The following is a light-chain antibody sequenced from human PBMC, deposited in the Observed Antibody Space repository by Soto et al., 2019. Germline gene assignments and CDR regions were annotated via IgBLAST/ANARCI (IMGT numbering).Light chain of an antibody. CDR2: GAS. J-gene: IGKJ2*01. Sequence: EIVMTQSPATLSVSPGERATLSCRASQSVGSNLAWYQHRPGQAPRLLIQGASTRDTGIPARFSGSGSGTEFTLTISGLQSEDFAVYYCQQYKELYTFGQGTSLEIK. CDR3: QQYKELYT. V-gene: IGKV3-15*01. CDR1: QSVGSN.